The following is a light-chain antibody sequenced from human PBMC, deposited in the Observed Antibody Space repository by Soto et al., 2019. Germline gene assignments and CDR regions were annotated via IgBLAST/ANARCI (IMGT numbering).Light chain of an antibody. CDR3: QRYGSSPPYT. Sequence: EIVLTQSPGTLSLSPGERATLSCRASQSVSSSYLAWYQQKPGQAPRLLIYGASSRATGIPDRFSGSGSGTDFPLTISRLEPEDFAVYYCQRYGSSPPYTFGQGTKLEIK. CDR2: GAS. V-gene: IGKV3-20*01. J-gene: IGKJ2*01. CDR1: QSVSSSY.